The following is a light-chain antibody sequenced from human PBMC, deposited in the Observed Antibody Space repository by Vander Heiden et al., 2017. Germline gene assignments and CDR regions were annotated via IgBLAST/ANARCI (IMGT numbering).Light chain of an antibody. J-gene: IGLJ3*02. CDR1: SSNIGSNT. CDR3: AAWDDSLNGFWV. CDR2: SNN. V-gene: IGLV1-44*01. Sequence: QSVLTQPPSASGTPGQRVTISCSGSSSNIGSNTVNWYQQFPGTAPKLLIYSNNQRPSGVPDRFSGSKSGTSASLAISGLQSEDEADYYCAAWDDSLNGFWVFGGGTKLTVL.